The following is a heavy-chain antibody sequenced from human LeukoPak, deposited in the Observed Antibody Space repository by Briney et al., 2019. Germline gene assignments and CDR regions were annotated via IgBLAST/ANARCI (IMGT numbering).Heavy chain of an antibody. CDR3: AKVLWSEFYYYYYMDV. Sequence: GGSLRLSCAASGFTFSSYSMNWVRQAPGKGLEWVSSISSSSSYIYYADSVKGRFTISRDNAKNSLYLQMNSLRAEDTAVYYCAKVLWSEFYYYYYMDVWGKGTTVTISS. D-gene: IGHD3-10*01. CDR2: ISSSSSYI. CDR1: GFTFSSYS. J-gene: IGHJ6*03. V-gene: IGHV3-21*04.